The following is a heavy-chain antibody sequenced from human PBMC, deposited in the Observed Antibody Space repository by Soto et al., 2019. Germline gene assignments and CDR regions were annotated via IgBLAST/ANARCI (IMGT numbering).Heavy chain of an antibody. J-gene: IGHJ4*02. CDR2: ISTSGSTV. CDR1: RFTFSTYE. D-gene: IGHD2-2*01. V-gene: IGHV3-48*03. Sequence: GGSLRLSCAASRFTFSTYEMNWVRQAPGKGLEWVSYISTSGSTVYYADSVKGRFTISRDNTRNSLYLQMNRLRDEDTALYYCVRYCSTTLCNGVATRTFDYWGQGTLVTVSS. CDR3: VRYCSTTLCNGVATRTFDY.